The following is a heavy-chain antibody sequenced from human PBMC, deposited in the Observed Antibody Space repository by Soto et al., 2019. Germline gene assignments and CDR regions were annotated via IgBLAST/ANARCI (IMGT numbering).Heavy chain of an antibody. CDR1: GDTFSTYT. D-gene: IGHD2-2*01. CDR2: ITPRSATS. J-gene: IGHJ6*02. Sequence: QVQLVQSGAEVKKPGSSVKVSCKAPGDTFSTYTITWVRQAPGQGLEWMGGITPRSATSNYAQKFQGRVTITADESTSTVYMELSSLTSEDPAVYYCAREGLVLVPSTVNSDYYYYAMDVWGQGTTVTVSS. CDR3: AREGLVLVPSTVNSDYYYYAMDV. V-gene: IGHV1-69*12.